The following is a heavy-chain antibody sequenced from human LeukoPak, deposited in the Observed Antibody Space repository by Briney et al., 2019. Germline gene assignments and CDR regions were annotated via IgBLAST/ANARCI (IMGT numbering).Heavy chain of an antibody. CDR1: GFTFSSYA. CDR3: AKARNPWLQLIYFDY. D-gene: IGHD5-24*01. J-gene: IGHJ4*02. Sequence: GGSLRLSCAASGFTFSSYAMSWVRQAPGKGLEWVSAISGSGGSIGYADSVKGRFTISRDSAKNSLYLQMNSLRAEDTALYYCAKARNPWLQLIYFDYWGQGTLVTVSS. V-gene: IGHV3-23*01. CDR2: ISGSGGSI.